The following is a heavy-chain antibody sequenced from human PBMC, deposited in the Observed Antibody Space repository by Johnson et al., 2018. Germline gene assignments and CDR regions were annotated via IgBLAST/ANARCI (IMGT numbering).Heavy chain of an antibody. D-gene: IGHD3-22*01. CDR2: IRSKAYGGTT. CDR3: AREGADDMYYYYYMDV. Sequence: EVQLVESGGGVVQPGRSLRLSCTASGFTFGDYAMSWFRQAPGKGLEWVGFIRSKAYGGTTEYAASVKGRFTISRDDSKSIAYLQMNRLRAEDTAVYYCAREGADDMYYYYYMDVWGKGTTVTVSS. J-gene: IGHJ6*03. V-gene: IGHV3-49*03. CDR1: GFTFGDYA.